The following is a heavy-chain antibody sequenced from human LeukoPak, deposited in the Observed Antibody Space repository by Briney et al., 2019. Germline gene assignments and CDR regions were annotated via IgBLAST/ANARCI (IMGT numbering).Heavy chain of an antibody. CDR2: IKQDGSEK. D-gene: IGHD2-2*02. CDR1: GLTFNNYW. Sequence: GGSLRLSCAVSGLTFNNYWMTWVRQAPGKGLEWVANIKQDGSEKYYVDSVKGRFTISRDNADNSLYLQMTSLRVEDTAVYYCASRGCSSTGCYTTSYFYMDVWGKGTTVTVSS. J-gene: IGHJ6*03. CDR3: ASRGCSSTGCYTTSYFYMDV. V-gene: IGHV3-7*01.